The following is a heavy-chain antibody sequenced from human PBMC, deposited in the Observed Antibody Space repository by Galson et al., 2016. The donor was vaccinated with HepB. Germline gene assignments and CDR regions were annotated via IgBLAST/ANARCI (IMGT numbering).Heavy chain of an antibody. V-gene: IGHV3-7*03. Sequence: SLRLSCAASGFTFSSYWMNWIRQAPGKGLEWVANINQVGSEAYYVDSVNGRFTISRDNTKNLMYLQMNSLRAEDTAVYYCATPVVGRGTKMFDYWGQGTLVPVSS. J-gene: IGHJ4*02. CDR2: INQVGSEA. CDR3: ATPVVGRGTKMFDY. D-gene: IGHD2-15*01. CDR1: GFTFSSYW.